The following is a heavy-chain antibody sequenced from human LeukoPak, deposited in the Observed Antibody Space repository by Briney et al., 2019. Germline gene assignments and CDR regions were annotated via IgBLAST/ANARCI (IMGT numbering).Heavy chain of an antibody. J-gene: IGHJ4*02. Sequence: GGSLRLSCAASGFTVSSNYMSWVRQAPGKGLEWVSVIHSGGSTYYADSVKGRFTISRDNSKNTLYLQMNSLRAEDTAVYYCARDQYCSSTSCPFDYWAREPWSPSPQ. D-gene: IGHD2-2*01. CDR2: IHSGGST. V-gene: IGHV3-66*01. CDR1: GFTVSSNY. CDR3: ARDQYCSSTSCPFDY.